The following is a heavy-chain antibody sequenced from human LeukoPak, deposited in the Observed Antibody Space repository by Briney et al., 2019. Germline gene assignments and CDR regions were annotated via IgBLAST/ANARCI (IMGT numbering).Heavy chain of an antibody. D-gene: IGHD3-22*01. CDR3: AVNYYDSSGYFGY. J-gene: IGHJ4*02. V-gene: IGHV1-69*13. CDR1: GGTFSSYA. CDR2: IIPIFGTA. Sequence: SVKVSCKASGGTFSSYAISWVRPAPGQGLEWMGGIIPIFGTANYAQKFQGRVTITADESTSTAYMELSSLRSEDTAVYYCAVNYYDSSGYFGYWGQGTLVTVSS.